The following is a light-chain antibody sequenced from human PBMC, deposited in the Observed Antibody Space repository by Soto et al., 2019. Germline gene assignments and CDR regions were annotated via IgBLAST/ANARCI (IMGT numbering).Light chain of an antibody. CDR2: EVN. J-gene: IGLJ1*01. CDR1: SSDVGIYNL. Sequence: QSVLTQPASVSGSPGQPITISCSGTSSDVGIYNLVSWYQHFPGKAPKLIIYEVNKRPSGVSNRFSGSKSGSTASLTISGLQAEDEADYYCCSYTRSGSFVFGTGTKLTVL. V-gene: IGLV2-23*02. CDR3: CSYTRSGSFV.